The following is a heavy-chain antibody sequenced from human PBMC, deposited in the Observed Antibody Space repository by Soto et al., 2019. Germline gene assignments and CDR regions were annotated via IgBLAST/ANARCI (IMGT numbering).Heavy chain of an antibody. CDR2: IYYSGST. D-gene: IGHD5-18*01. CDR3: ARVGYSYGNDAFDI. Sequence: PSETLSLTCTVSGGSISSGGYYWSCIRQHPGKGLEWIGYIYYSGSTYYNPSLKSRVTISVDTSKNQFSLKLSSVTAADTAVYYCARVGYSYGNDAFDIWGQGTMVTVSS. V-gene: IGHV4-31*03. CDR1: GGSISSGGYY. J-gene: IGHJ3*02.